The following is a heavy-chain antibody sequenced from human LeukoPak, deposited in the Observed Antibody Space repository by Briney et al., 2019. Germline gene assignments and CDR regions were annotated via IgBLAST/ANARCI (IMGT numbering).Heavy chain of an antibody. CDR3: ARDSLWFGELLYFDY. CDR1: GFTVSSNY. V-gene: IGHV3-66*02. Sequence: GGSLRLSCAASGFTVSSNYMSWVRQAPGKGLEWVSVIYSGGSTYYADSVKGRFTISRDNSKNTLYLQMNSLRAEDTAVYYCARDSLWFGELLYFDYWRQGTLVTVSS. J-gene: IGHJ4*02. CDR2: IYSGGST. D-gene: IGHD3-10*01.